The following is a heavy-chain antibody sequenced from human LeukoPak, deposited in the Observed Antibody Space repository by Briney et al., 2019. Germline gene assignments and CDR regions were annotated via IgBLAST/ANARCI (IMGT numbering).Heavy chain of an antibody. Sequence: GGSLRLSCAASGFTFSSYGMHWVRQAPGKGLEWVAVIWYDGSNKYYADSVKGRFTISRDNSKNTLYLQMNSLRAEDTAVYYCARDSTYSSSSSFPGGTCFDYWGQGTLVTVSS. CDR1: GFTFSSYG. D-gene: IGHD6-6*01. J-gene: IGHJ4*02. CDR2: IWYDGSNK. V-gene: IGHV3-33*01. CDR3: ARDSTYSSSSSFPGGTCFDY.